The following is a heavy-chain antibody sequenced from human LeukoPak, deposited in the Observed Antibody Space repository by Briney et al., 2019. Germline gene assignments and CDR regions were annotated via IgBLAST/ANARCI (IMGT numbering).Heavy chain of an antibody. V-gene: IGHV4-38-2*02. CDR3: AREGFRDGYNYVTDY. D-gene: IGHD5-24*01. Sequence: PSETLSLTCTVSGYSLRSGLLCEWIRQSSGKGLEWIGSFSHRGGSYHNPSLKSRVTISVDTSKNQFSLRLSSVTAADTAVYYCAREGFRDGYNYVTDYWGQGTLVTVSS. CDR2: FSHRGGS. J-gene: IGHJ4*02. CDR1: GYSLRSGLL.